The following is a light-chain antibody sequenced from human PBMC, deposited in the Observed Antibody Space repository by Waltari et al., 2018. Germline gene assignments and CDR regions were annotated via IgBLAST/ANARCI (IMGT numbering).Light chain of an antibody. Sequence: YQEKPVRAPVLVIYGKNNRPSGIPDRFSGSSSGNTASLTITGAQAGDEADYYCNARDSSGNLVVFGGGTKLTVL. CDR2: GKN. CDR3: NARDSSGNLVV. J-gene: IGLJ2*01. V-gene: IGLV3-19*01.